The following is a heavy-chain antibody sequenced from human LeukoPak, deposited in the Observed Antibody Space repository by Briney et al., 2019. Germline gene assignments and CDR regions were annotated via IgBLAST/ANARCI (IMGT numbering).Heavy chain of an antibody. D-gene: IGHD3-22*01. Sequence: SETLSLTCTVSGGSISSSSYYWGWIRQPPGKGLEWIGSIYYSGSTYYNPSLKSRVTISVDTSKNQFSLKLSSVTAADTAVYYCASPYYYDSSGYYTPYYYYGMDVWGQGTTVTVSS. CDR2: IYYSGST. J-gene: IGHJ6*02. V-gene: IGHV4-39*07. CDR3: ASPYYYDSSGYYTPYYYYGMDV. CDR1: GGSISSSSYY.